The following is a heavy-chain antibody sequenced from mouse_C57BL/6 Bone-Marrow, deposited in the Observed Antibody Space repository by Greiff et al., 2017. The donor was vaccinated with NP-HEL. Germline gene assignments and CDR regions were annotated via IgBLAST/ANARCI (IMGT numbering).Heavy chain of an antibody. V-gene: IGHV5-6*01. D-gene: IGHD1-1*01. CDR2: ISSGGSYT. Sequence: EVMLVESGGDLVKPGGSLKLSCAASGFTFSSYGMSWVRQTPDKRLEWVATISSGGSYTYYPDSVKGRFTISRDNAKNTQYLQMRSLKSEATAMYYCARPSFYYYGSSYPFAYWGQGTLVTVSA. CDR3: ARPSFYYYGSSYPFAY. CDR1: GFTFSSYG. J-gene: IGHJ3*01.